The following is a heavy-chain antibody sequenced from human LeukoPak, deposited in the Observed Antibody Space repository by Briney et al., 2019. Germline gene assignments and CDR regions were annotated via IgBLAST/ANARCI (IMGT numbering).Heavy chain of an antibody. V-gene: IGHV3-48*04. D-gene: IGHD2-15*01. CDR1: GFTFSSYS. Sequence: GGSLRLSCAASGFTFSSYSMNWVRQAPGKGLEWVSYISSSSSTIYYADSVKGRFTISRDNAKNSLYLQMKSLGAEDTAVYYCARDFGGVWGQGTTVTVSS. J-gene: IGHJ6*02. CDR2: ISSSSSTI. CDR3: ARDFGGV.